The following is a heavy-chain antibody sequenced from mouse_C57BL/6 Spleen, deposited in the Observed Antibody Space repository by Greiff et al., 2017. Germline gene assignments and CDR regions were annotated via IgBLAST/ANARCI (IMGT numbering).Heavy chain of an antibody. V-gene: IGHV5-17*01. CDR2: ISSGSSTI. CDR3: ARNWVYYYAMDY. J-gene: IGHJ4*01. CDR1: GFTFSDYG. D-gene: IGHD4-1*01. Sequence: EVNLVESGGGLVKPGGSLKLSCAASGFTFSDYGMHWVRQAPEKGLEWVAYISSGSSTIYYADTVKGRFTISRDNAKNTLFLQMTSLRSEDTAMYYCARNWVYYYAMDYWGQGTSVTVSS.